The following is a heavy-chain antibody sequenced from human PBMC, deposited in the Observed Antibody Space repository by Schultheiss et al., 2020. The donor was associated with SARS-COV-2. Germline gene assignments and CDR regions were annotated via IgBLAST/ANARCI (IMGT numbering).Heavy chain of an antibody. V-gene: IGHV4-59*01. D-gene: IGHD1-26*01. CDR1: GGSISSYY. Sequence: SETLSLTCSVSGGSISSYYWNWIRQPPGKRMEWIAYMRDSGSPYYNPSLKSRVTISVDTSKNQFSLKLSSVTAADTAVYYCARRSGTYPTSFDPWGQGTLVTVSS. CDR3: ARRSGTYPTSFDP. J-gene: IGHJ5*02. CDR2: MRDSGSP.